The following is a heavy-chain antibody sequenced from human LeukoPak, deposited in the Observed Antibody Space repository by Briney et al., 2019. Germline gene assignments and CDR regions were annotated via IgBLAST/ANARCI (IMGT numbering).Heavy chain of an antibody. CDR2: IHYSEIT. D-gene: IGHD3-22*01. V-gene: IGHV4-59*01. J-gene: IGHJ4*02. CDR1: GGSINSYY. Sequence: SETLSLTCTVSGGSINSYYRSWIRQPPGKGLEWIGYIHYSEITNYNPSLKSRVIISGDTSKNQFSLKLSSVTAADTAVYYCAGSSGQFIDYWGQGTLVTVSS. CDR3: AGSSGQFIDY.